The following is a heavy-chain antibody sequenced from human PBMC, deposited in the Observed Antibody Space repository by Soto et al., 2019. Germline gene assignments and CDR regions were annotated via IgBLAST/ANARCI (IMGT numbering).Heavy chain of an antibody. J-gene: IGHJ1*01. CDR3: ARERRCRSSWPSRGVFQH. D-gene: IGHD6-13*01. CDR1: GFTFSSYG. V-gene: IGHV3-33*01. Sequence: QVQLVESGGGVVQPGRSLRLSCAASGFTFSSYGMHWVRQAPGKGLEWVAVIWYDGSNKYYADSVKGRFTISRDNSKNTLYLQMDSLRDEDTAVYYCARERRCRSSWPSRGVFQHWGQGTLVTVSS. CDR2: IWYDGSNK.